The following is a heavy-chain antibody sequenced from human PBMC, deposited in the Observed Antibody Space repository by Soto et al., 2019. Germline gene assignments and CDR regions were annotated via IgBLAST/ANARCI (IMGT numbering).Heavy chain of an antibody. Sequence: SQTLSLTCVISGDSVSSNSVAWNWTRQSPSRGLEWLGRTYYRSKWYNDYVVSVKSRITINPDTSKNQFSLQLISVTPEDTAVYYCARYKRSIVGATIFDFWGQGTLVTVSS. CDR2: TYYRSKWYN. CDR3: ARYKRSIVGATIFDF. CDR1: GDSVSSNSVA. V-gene: IGHV6-1*01. D-gene: IGHD1-26*01. J-gene: IGHJ4*02.